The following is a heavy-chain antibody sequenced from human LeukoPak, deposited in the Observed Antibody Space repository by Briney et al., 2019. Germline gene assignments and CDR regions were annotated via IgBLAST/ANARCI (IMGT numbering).Heavy chain of an antibody. V-gene: IGHV4-34*01. CDR2: IYHSGST. CDR1: GGSFSGYY. D-gene: IGHD3-22*01. CDR3: ASFRASIGYYH. Sequence: SETLSLTCAVYGGSFSGYYWSWIRQPPGKGLEWIGEIYHSGSTKYNPSLKSRVTISVDTSKNQFSLKLSSVTAADTAVYYCASFRASIGYYHWGQGTLVTVSS. J-gene: IGHJ5*02.